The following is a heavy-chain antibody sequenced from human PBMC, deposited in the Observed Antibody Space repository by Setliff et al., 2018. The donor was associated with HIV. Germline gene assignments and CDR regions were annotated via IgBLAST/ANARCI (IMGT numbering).Heavy chain of an antibody. J-gene: IGHJ5*02. CDR2: MNPNSGNT. CDR3: ARAPGDYEVWFDP. Sequence: ASVKVSCKASGYTFTYYYVQWVRQAPGQGLEWMGWMNPNSGNTGYAQKFKGRFTMTRNTSMSTAYMELISLRSEDTAVYYCARAPGDYEVWFDPWGQGTLVTVSS. D-gene: IGHD4-17*01. V-gene: IGHV1-8*02. CDR1: GYTFTYYY.